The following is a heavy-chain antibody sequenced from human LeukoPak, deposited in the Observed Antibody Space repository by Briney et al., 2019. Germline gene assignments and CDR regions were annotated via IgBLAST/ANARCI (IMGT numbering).Heavy chain of an antibody. CDR3: ARGRCSGGSCYFRSEAFDY. CDR2: INHSGST. J-gene: IGHJ4*02. CDR1: GGSFSGYY. V-gene: IGHV4-34*01. Sequence: SETLSLTCAVYGGSFSGYYWSWIRQPPGKGLGRIGEINHSGSTNYNPSLKSRVTISVDTSKNQFSLKLSSVTAADTAVYYCARGRCSGGSCYFRSEAFDYWGQGTLVTVSS. D-gene: IGHD2-15*01.